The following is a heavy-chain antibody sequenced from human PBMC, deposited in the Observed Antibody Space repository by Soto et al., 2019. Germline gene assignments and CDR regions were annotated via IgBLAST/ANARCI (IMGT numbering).Heavy chain of an antibody. D-gene: IGHD6-13*01. CDR3: AKDNLYSSRGRFDY. CDR1: GFTFSSYA. CDR2: ISGSGGST. J-gene: IGHJ4*02. Sequence: PGGSLRLSCAASGFTFSSYAMSWVRQAPGKGLEWVSAISGSGGSTYYADSVKGRFAISRDNSKNTLYLQMNSLRAEDTAVYYCAKDNLYSSRGRFDYWGQGTLVTVSS. V-gene: IGHV3-23*01.